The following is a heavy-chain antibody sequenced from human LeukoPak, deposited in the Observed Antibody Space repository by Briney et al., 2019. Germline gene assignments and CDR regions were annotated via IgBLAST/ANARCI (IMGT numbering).Heavy chain of an antibody. CDR1: GFSFRSCW. D-gene: IGHD3-3*01. CDR3: ASLVGGYYPPVEAFDV. J-gene: IGHJ3*01. V-gene: IGHV3-74*01. Sequence: GGSLRLSCAASGFSFRSCWMHWVRQAPGKELVWVSRINGDGSTTNYADSVRGRFTTSRDNAKNTLYLQMNSLRADDSAVYFCASLVGGYYPPVEAFDVWGQGTMVTVPS. CDR2: INGDGSTT.